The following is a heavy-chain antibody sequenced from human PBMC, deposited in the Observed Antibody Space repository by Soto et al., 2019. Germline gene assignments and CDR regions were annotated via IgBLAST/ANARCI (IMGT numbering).Heavy chain of an antibody. J-gene: IGHJ2*01. Sequence: QVQLVESGGGVVQPGRSLRLSCAASGFTFSSYGMHWVRQAPGKGLEWVAVIWYDGSNKYYADSVKGRFTISRDNSKNTRYLQMNSLRAEDTAVYYCARDPDYGDDWYFDLWGRGTLVTVSS. CDR1: GFTFSSYG. CDR2: IWYDGSNK. CDR3: ARDPDYGDDWYFDL. V-gene: IGHV3-33*01. D-gene: IGHD4-17*01.